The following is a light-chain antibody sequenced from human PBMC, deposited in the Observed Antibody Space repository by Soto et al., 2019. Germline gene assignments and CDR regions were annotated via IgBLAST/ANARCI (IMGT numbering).Light chain of an antibody. Sequence: QSALTQPASVSGSLGQSNTISCTGTSSDVGGFDFVSWYQQHPGKAPKLMIYEVSNWPSGVSNRFSGSKSGNTASLTISGLQAEDEADYYCSSYTSSSTLDVFGTGTKLTVL. CDR3: SSYTSSSTLDV. V-gene: IGLV2-14*01. CDR1: SSDVGGFDF. J-gene: IGLJ1*01. CDR2: EVS.